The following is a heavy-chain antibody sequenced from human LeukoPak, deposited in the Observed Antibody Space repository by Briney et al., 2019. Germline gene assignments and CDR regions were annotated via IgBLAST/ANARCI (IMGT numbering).Heavy chain of an antibody. V-gene: IGHV3-7*01. D-gene: IGHD5-18*01. CDR3: ARESAMVSSYYFDY. CDR1: GFTFSSYW. J-gene: IGHJ4*02. Sequence: GGSLRLSCAASGFTFSSYWMSWVRQAPGKGLEWVANIKQDGSEKYYVDSVKGRFTISRDNAKNSLYLQMNRLRAEDKAVYYCARESAMVSSYYFDYCGQGHLLTVS. CDR2: IKQDGSEK.